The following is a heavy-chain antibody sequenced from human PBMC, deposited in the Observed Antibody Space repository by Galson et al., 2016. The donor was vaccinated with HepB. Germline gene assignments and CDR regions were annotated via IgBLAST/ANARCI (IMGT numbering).Heavy chain of an antibody. CDR1: GYIFTDYW. D-gene: IGHD1-1*01. CDR2: IYPRDSES. V-gene: IGHV5-51*01. CDR3: ARLQVGLYYYYYGMDV. J-gene: IGHJ6*02. Sequence: QSGAEVKKPGESLKISCEASGYIFTDYWIAWVRQMPGKGLEWMGRIYPRDSESRYSPSSEGQVTISVDESISTVYLQWTSLKASDTAMYYCARLQVGLYYYYYGMDVWGQGTTVTVSS.